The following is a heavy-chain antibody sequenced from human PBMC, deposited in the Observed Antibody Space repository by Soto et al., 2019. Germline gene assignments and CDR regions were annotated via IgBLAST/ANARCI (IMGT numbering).Heavy chain of an antibody. V-gene: IGHV1-69*08. D-gene: IGHD2-2*02. Sequence: QVQLVQSGAEVKKPESSVKVSCKASGGTFSSYTISWVRQATGQGLEWMGRIIPILGIANYAQKFQGRVTTTAEKSTSTAYMELSSLKSEDTAVYYCAIEYCSSTSCYRDYWGQGTLVTVSS. J-gene: IGHJ4*02. CDR1: GGTFSSYT. CDR2: IIPILGIA. CDR3: AIEYCSSTSCYRDY.